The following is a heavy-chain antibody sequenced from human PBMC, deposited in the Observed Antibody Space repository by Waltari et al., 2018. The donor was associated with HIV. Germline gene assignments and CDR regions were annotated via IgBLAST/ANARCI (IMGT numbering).Heavy chain of an antibody. D-gene: IGHD2-15*01. CDR2: ISTYNGNT. CDR3: ARDAPPYCSGGNCYGDY. J-gene: IGHJ4*02. CDR1: GYPFTSYG. V-gene: IGHV1-18*01. Sequence: QVQLVQSGAEVQKPGASVKVSCTASGYPFTSYGLSLVRQAPGQGLEWMGWISTYNGNTKSAQKLQGRVTMTTDTSTSTAYMELRSLRSDDTAVYYCARDAPPYCSGGNCYGDYWGQGTLVTVST.